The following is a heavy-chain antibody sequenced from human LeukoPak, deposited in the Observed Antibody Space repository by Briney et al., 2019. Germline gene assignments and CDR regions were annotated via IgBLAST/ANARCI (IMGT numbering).Heavy chain of an antibody. Sequence: SETLSLTCTVSGGSIGSSTHYWGWIRQPPGEGLEWIANIYYSGSTYYNPSLKSRFTISVDTSKNHFSLKLSSVTAADTAVYYCVRDFGDYYFDSWGQGTLVTVSS. CDR2: IYYSGST. D-gene: IGHD2-21*02. V-gene: IGHV4-39*02. CDR3: VRDFGDYYFDS. J-gene: IGHJ4*02. CDR1: GGSIGSSTHY.